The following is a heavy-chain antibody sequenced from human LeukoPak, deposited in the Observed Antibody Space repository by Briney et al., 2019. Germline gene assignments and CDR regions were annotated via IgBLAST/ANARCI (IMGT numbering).Heavy chain of an antibody. CDR2: IKSKTDGGIT. J-gene: IGHJ3*02. CDR3: ATDGWLTSYYHFGVFDI. V-gene: IGHV3-15*01. D-gene: IGHD2-2*01. CDR1: GFTFSTAW. Sequence: GGSLRLSCAVSGFTFSTAWMSWVRQAPGKGPEWVGRIKSKTDGGITDYAAPVKGRFTISRDDSKDILYLQMNSLKTEDTAVYYCATDGWLTSYYHFGVFDIWGQGTMVTVSS.